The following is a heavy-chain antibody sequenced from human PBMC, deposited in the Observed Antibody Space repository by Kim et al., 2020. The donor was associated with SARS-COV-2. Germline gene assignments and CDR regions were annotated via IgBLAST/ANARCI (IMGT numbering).Heavy chain of an antibody. D-gene: IGHD2-15*01. V-gene: IGHV3-66*01. Sequence: YDADAVMGRLTISRANSKNTLSLQMNSLSAEDTAVYYCAKDKRRGGLFDCRGQGTLVTVPS. J-gene: IGHJ4*02. CDR3: AKDKRRGGLFDC.